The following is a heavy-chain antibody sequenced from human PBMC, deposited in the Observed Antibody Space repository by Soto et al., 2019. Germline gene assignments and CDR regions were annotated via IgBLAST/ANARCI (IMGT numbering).Heavy chain of an antibody. D-gene: IGHD2-2*01. Sequence: GGSLRLSCAASGFTFDDYAMHWVRQAPGKGLEWVSGISWNSGSIGYADSVKGRFTISRDNAKNSLYLQMNSLRAEDTALYYCAKDGSLVVVPAAYYFDYWGQGTLVTVSS. J-gene: IGHJ4*02. CDR1: GFTFDDYA. CDR3: AKDGSLVVVPAAYYFDY. V-gene: IGHV3-9*01. CDR2: ISWNSGSI.